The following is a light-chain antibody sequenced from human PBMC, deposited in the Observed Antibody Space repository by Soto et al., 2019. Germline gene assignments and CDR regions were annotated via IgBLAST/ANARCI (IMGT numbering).Light chain of an antibody. CDR3: QQSYNSPQT. CDR1: QTIMTY. Sequence: DIQMTQSPSSLSASVGDEVTITCRASQTIMTYLNWYQLKPGKPPRLLIYAASSLQSGVPSRFSGSGSGTDFTLTISSLQPEDFATYSCQQSYNSPQTFGRGTTGEIK. CDR2: AAS. J-gene: IGKJ1*01. V-gene: IGKV1-39*01.